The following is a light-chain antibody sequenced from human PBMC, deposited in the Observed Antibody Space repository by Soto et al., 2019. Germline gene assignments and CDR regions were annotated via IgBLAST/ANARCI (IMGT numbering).Light chain of an antibody. Sequence: EIVLTQSPATLSLSPGERATLSCRASQSVSSYLAWYQQKPGQAPRLLMYDESNRATGIPARFSGSGSGTDFTLTISSLEPEDFAVYYCQQRSNWPLTFCGGTKVEIK. V-gene: IGKV3-11*01. J-gene: IGKJ4*01. CDR3: QQRSNWPLT. CDR2: DES. CDR1: QSVSSY.